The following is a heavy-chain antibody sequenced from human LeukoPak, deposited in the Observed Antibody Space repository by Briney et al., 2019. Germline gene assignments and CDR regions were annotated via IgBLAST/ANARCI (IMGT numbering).Heavy chain of an antibody. D-gene: IGHD2-21*02. CDR1: GFTFDDYG. CDR3: ARSTGDSTRNWFDP. CDR2: INWNGGST. J-gene: IGHJ5*02. Sequence: GGSLRLSCAASGFTFDDYGMSWVRQAPGKGLEWVSSINWNGGSTGYADSVKGRFTISRDNAKNSLYLQMNSLRAEDTAVYYCARSTGDSTRNWFDPWGQGTLVTVSS. V-gene: IGHV3-20*04.